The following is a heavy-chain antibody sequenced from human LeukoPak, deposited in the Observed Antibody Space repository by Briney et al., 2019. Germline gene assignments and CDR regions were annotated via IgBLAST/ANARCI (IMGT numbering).Heavy chain of an antibody. CDR1: GFTFSSYA. V-gene: IGHV3-30-3*01. Sequence: GGSLRLSCAASGFTFSSYAMHWVRQAPGKGLEWVAVISYDGSNKYYADSMKGRFTISRDNSKNTLYLQMNSLRAEDTAVYYCARDLTTVYWGQGTLVTVSS. CDR2: ISYDGSNK. CDR3: ARDLTTVY. D-gene: IGHD4-17*01. J-gene: IGHJ4*02.